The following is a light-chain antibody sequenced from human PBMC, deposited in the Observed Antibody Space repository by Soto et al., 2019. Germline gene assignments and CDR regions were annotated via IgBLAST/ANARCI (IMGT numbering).Light chain of an antibody. J-gene: IGKJ1*01. V-gene: IGKV3-15*01. CDR1: QSVSGD. CDR2: AAS. Sequence: EVVMTQSPASLSASPGPSLTLSCRASQSVSGDLAWYQQKPGQAPRLLIFAASTRATSVPARFTGSRSGTEFTLTISSLQSEEFAIYYCQKYNNWPRTVGQGTKVDIK. CDR3: QKYNNWPRT.